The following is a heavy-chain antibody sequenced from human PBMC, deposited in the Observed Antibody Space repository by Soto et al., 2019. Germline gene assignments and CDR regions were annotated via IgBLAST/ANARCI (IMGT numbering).Heavy chain of an antibody. CDR2: ISSSGSTI. Sequence: QVQLVESGGGLVKPGGSLRLSCAASGFTFSDYYMSWIRQAPGKGLEWVSDISSSGSTIYYADSVKGRFTISRDNAENSLFLQMNSLRAEDTAVYYCARVRGVAYGDYQKGPSWDWGQGTLVTVSS. J-gene: IGHJ4*02. CDR3: ARVRGVAYGDYQKGPSWD. V-gene: IGHV3-11*01. D-gene: IGHD4-17*01. CDR1: GFTFSDYY.